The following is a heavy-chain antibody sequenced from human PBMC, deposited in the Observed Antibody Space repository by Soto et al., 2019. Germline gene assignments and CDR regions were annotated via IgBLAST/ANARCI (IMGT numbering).Heavy chain of an antibody. CDR2: INAGNGNT. J-gene: IGHJ4*02. D-gene: IGHD6-19*01. V-gene: IGHV1-3*01. CDR3: ARAVAVPADFDY. CDR1: GYTFTGYA. Sequence: VASVKVSCKASGYTFTGYAMHWVRQAPGQRLEWMGWINAGNGNTKYSQKFQGRVTITRDTSASTAYMELSSLRSEDTAVYYCARAVAVPADFDYWGQGTLVTVSS.